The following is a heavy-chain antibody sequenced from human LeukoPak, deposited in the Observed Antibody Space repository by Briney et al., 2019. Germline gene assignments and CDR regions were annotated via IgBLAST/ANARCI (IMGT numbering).Heavy chain of an antibody. J-gene: IGHJ4*02. D-gene: IGHD6-19*01. Sequence: GRSLRLSCAASGFTFSSYAMNWVRQAPGKGLEWVSAISGSGAATFNADSVKGRFTISRDNSKNTLYLQMNSLRAEDTAVYYCAKDLSSGWYPYYFDFWGRGTLVTVSS. V-gene: IGHV3-23*01. CDR3: AKDLSSGWYPYYFDF. CDR2: ISGSGAAT. CDR1: GFTFSSYA.